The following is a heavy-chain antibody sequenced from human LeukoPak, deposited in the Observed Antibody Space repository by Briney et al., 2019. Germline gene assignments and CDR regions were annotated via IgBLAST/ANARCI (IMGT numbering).Heavy chain of an antibody. Sequence: SETLSLTCAVYGVSFSVYYWIWIRQPPGKGLEWIGEMNHGGSTNHNPSLKSRVTISLDTSRNQFSLKQSSVTAADTAVYYCARGLEFGSGTWFDYWGQGTLVTVSS. CDR2: MNHGGST. V-gene: IGHV4-34*01. D-gene: IGHD2-15*01. J-gene: IGHJ4*02. CDR3: ARGLEFGSGTWFDY. CDR1: GVSFSVYY.